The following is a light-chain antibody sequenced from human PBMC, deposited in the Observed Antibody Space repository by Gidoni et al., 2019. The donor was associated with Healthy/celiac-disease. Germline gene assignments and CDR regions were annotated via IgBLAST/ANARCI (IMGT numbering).Light chain of an antibody. V-gene: IGKV1-5*01. Sequence: DIQMTQSPSTLSASVGDRVTITCRASQSISSWLAWYQQKAGKAPKLLIYDASSFESGVPSRFSGSGSGTEFSLTISSLQPNDFAIYYCQQYNSYWTFGQXTRVEIK. J-gene: IGKJ1*01. CDR2: DAS. CDR1: QSISSW. CDR3: QQYNSYWT.